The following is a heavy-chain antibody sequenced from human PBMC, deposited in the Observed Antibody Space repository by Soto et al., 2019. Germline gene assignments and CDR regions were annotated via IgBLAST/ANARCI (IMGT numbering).Heavy chain of an antibody. Sequence: EVELLESGGGLVQPGGPLGPPFVASSFTFTSYAMSGVRQAPGKGLEWVAAIMASGGATIHADSVKGRLTISRDNSKNTLYLQMNSLRAEDTAVYYCAKDVEGGSLFRGAFDYWGQGTQVTVSS. D-gene: IGHD1-26*01. J-gene: IGHJ4*02. CDR1: SFTFTSYA. V-gene: IGHV3-23*01. CDR2: IMASGGAT. CDR3: AKDVEGGSLFRGAFDY.